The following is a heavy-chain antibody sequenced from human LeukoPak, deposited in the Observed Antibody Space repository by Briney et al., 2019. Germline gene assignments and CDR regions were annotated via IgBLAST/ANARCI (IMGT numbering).Heavy chain of an antibody. V-gene: IGHV3-21*01. Sequence: GGSLRLSCAASGFTFSSYSMNWVRQAPGKGLEWVSSFSSSSSYIYYADSVKGRFTISRDNAKNSLYLQMNSLRAEDTAVYYCARVYCSGGSCYGSDYFDYWGQGTLVTVSS. J-gene: IGHJ4*02. CDR1: GFTFSSYS. CDR3: ARVYCSGGSCYGSDYFDY. D-gene: IGHD2-15*01. CDR2: FSSSSSYI.